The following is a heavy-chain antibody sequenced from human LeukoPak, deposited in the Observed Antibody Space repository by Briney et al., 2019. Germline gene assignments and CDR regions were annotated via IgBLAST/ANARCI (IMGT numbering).Heavy chain of an antibody. CDR2: INPNSGGT. D-gene: IGHD6-13*01. CDR1: GYTFTGYY. V-gene: IGHV1-2*02. Sequence: ASVKVSCKASGYTFTGYYMHWVRQAPGQGLEWMGWINPNSGGTNYAQKFQGRVTMTRDTSISTAYMELSRLRSDDTAVYYCARDRGGQQLVLYYFDYWGQGTLVTVSS. J-gene: IGHJ4*02. CDR3: ARDRGGQQLVLYYFDY.